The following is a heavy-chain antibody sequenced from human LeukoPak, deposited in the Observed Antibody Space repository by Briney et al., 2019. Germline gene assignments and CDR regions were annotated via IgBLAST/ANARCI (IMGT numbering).Heavy chain of an antibody. CDR1: GFTLSSYW. CDR3: ARKPLSGGYGGIIDY. CDR2: INNDGVST. J-gene: IGHJ4*02. V-gene: IGHV3-74*01. Sequence: PGGSLRLSCATSGFTLSSYWMHWVRQVPGKGLEWLSRINNDGVSTSYADSVKGRFTISRDNAKNTLYLRMNSLRAEDTAIYYCARKPLSGGYGGIIDYWGQGTLVTVSS. D-gene: IGHD5-12*01.